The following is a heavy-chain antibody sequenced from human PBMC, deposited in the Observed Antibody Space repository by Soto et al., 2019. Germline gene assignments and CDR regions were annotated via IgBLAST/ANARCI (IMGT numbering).Heavy chain of an antibody. CDR2: ISYDGSNK. Sequence: VAVISYDGSNKYYADSVKGRFTISRDNSKNTLYLQMNSLRAEDTAVYYCARPRRGYSYGSHSYYYYYYGMDVWGQGTTVTVSS. J-gene: IGHJ6*02. V-gene: IGHV3-30-3*01. D-gene: IGHD5-18*01. CDR3: ARPRRGYSYGSHSYYYYYYGMDV.